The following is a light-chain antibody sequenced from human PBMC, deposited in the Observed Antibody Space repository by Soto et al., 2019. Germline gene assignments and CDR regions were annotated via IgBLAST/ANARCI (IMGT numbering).Light chain of an antibody. CDR2: DAS. CDR1: QSVRSNS. Sequence: EIVLTQSPGTLSSSPGETATLSCRASQSVRSNSLAWYQQKPGQAPRLLIYDASSRATGIPDRFSGSASDTEFTLTISILEPEDFAVYYCQQYAGSPRSFGQGTKLEIK. CDR3: QQYAGSPRS. J-gene: IGKJ2*03. V-gene: IGKV3-20*01.